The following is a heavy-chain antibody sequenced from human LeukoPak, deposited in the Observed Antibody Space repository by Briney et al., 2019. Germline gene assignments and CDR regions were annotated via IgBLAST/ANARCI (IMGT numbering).Heavy chain of an antibody. J-gene: IGHJ4*02. V-gene: IGHV4-59*08. D-gene: IGHD6-19*01. CDR3: ARHAKAVAATGPLAY. CDR1: GDSISSYY. Sequence: SETLSLTCTVSGDSISSYYWSWIRQPPGKGLDWIGYISYSGSTSYNPSLKSRVTLSLDTSKNQLSLRLTSVTAADTAVYFRARHAKAVAATGPLAYWGQGTLVTVSS. CDR2: ISYSGST.